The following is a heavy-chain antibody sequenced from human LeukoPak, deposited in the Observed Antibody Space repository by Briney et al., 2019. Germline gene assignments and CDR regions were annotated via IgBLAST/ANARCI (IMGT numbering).Heavy chain of an antibody. J-gene: IGHJ6*02. CDR1: GFPFSDYY. CDR2: ISGASHI. Sequence: PGGSLRLSCAASGFPFSDYYMSWIRQAPGKGLEWVSYISGASHIYYADSVKGRFTISRDNAKNSLFLQMTSLRAEDTAVYYCARGFDCSSASCFCMDLWGQGTTVTVSS. CDR3: ARGFDCSSASCFCMDL. V-gene: IGHV3-11*01. D-gene: IGHD2-2*01.